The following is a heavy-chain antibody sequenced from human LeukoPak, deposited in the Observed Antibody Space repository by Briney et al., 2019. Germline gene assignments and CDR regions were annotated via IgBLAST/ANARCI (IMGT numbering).Heavy chain of an antibody. CDR3: ARAPAAGYYFDY. Sequence: PSETLSLTCTVSGGSISSYCWSWIRQPPGKGLEWIGSIYYSGSTYYNPSLKSRVTISVDTSKNQFSLKLSSVTAADTAVYYCARAPAAGYYFDYWGQGTLVTVSS. J-gene: IGHJ4*02. CDR1: GGSISSYC. CDR2: IYYSGST. D-gene: IGHD6-13*01. V-gene: IGHV4-59*05.